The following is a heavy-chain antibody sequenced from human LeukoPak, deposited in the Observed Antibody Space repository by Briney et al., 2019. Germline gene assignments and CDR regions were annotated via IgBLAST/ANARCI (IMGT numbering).Heavy chain of an antibody. CDR3: ARSYSGSPFDY. D-gene: IGHD1-26*01. V-gene: IGHV4-30-2*01. Sequence: PSQTLSLTCTVSGGSISSGGYYWSWIRQPPGKGLEWIGYIYHSGSTYYNPSLKSRVTISIDRSKNQFFLKLSSVTAADTAVYYCARSYSGSPFDYWGQGTLVTVSS. CDR2: IYHSGST. CDR1: GGSISSGGYY. J-gene: IGHJ4*02.